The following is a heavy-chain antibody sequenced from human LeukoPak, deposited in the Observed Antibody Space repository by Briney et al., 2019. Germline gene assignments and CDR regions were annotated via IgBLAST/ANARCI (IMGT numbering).Heavy chain of an antibody. J-gene: IGHJ4*02. CDR1: GGSFSSGSYY. CDR3: ATEGGGSIGN. CDR2: IYYSGST. Sequence: SETLSLTCTVSGGSFSSGSYYWSWIRQPPGKGLEWIGYIYYSGSTNYNPSLKSRVTISVDTSKNQFSLKLSSVTAADTAVYYCATEGGGSIGNWGQGTLVTVSS. V-gene: IGHV4-61*01. D-gene: IGHD3-16*01.